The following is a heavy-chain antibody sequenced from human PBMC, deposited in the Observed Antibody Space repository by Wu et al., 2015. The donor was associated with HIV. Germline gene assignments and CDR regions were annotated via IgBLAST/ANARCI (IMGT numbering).Heavy chain of an antibody. J-gene: IGHJ4*02. Sequence: QVQLVQSGAEVKKPGASVKVSCKASGYTFTSYDINWVRQATGQGLEWMGWMNPNSGNTGYAQKFQGRVTITRNTSISTAYMELSSLRSEDTAVYYCARATRISYMVRGVIKFDYWGQGTLVTVS. V-gene: IGHV1-8*03. CDR1: GYTFTSYD. CDR2: MNPNSGNT. D-gene: IGHD3-10*01. CDR3: ARATRISYMVRGVIKFDY.